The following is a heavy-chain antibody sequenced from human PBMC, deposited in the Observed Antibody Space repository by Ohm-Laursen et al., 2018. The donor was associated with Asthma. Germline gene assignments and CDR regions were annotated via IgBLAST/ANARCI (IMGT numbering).Heavy chain of an antibody. Sequence: GSLRLSCAASGFSFSDSWMSWVRQAPGKGLECVANVNDEGNEKYYVDSVKGRFAISRDNAKNSLYLQMNSLRAEDTAVYYCARGGAHGDWGQGTLVTVSS. CDR3: ARGGAHGD. V-gene: IGHV3-7*01. CDR2: VNDEGNEK. D-gene: IGHD3-10*01. J-gene: IGHJ4*02. CDR1: GFSFSDSW.